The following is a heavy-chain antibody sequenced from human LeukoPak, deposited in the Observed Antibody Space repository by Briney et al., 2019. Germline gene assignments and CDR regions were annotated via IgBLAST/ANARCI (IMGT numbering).Heavy chain of an antibody. J-gene: IGHJ4*02. Sequence: GGSLRLSCAASGSTFSGYAMHWVRQAPGKGLEWVAVISYDGSNKYYADSVKGRFTISRDNSKNTLYLQMNSLRAEDTAVYYCAISHYYDSSGYYSFDYWGQGTLVTVSS. CDR2: ISYDGSNK. V-gene: IGHV3-30-3*01. CDR3: AISHYYDSSGYYSFDY. CDR1: GSTFSGYA. D-gene: IGHD3-22*01.